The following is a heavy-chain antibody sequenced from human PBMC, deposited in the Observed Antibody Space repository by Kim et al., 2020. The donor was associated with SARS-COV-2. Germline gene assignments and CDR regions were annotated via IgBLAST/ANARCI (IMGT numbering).Heavy chain of an antibody. CDR1: RGSVSSGSYY. CDR3: ARGGGSYGNFDY. J-gene: IGHJ4*02. D-gene: IGHD3-16*01. Sequence: SETLSLTCTVSRGSVSSGSYYWSWIRQPPGKGLEWIGYIYYSGSTNYNPSLKSRGTISLDTSKSQFSLKVTSVTAADTAVYYCARGGGSYGNFDYWGQGT. CDR2: IYYSGST. V-gene: IGHV4-61*01.